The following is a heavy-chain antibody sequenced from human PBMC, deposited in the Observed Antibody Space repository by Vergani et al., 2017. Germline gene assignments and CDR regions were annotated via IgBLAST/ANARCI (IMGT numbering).Heavy chain of an antibody. V-gene: IGHV1-18*01. D-gene: IGHD3-10*01. CDR2: ISAYNGNT. Sequence: QVQLVQSGTEVKKPGASVKVSCQASGYSFTNYGFSWVRQAPGQGLEWMGWISAYNGNTNYAQKLQDRVTMTTDTSTSTAYMELRSLRSDDTAVYYCASWRFGEDNYYYGMDVWGQGTTVTVSS. CDR3: ASWRFGEDNYYYGMDV. J-gene: IGHJ6*02. CDR1: GYSFTNYG.